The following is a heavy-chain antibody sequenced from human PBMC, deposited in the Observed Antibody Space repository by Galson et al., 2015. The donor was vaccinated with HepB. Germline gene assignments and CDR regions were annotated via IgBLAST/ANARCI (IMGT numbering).Heavy chain of an antibody. V-gene: IGHV3-66*01. CDR3: AVPYSSGWANDY. D-gene: IGHD6-19*01. CDR2: IYSGGST. J-gene: IGHJ4*02. CDR1: GFTVSSNY. Sequence: SLRLSCAASGFTVSSNYMSWVRQAPGKGLEWVSVIYSGGSTYYADSVKGRFTISRDNSKNTLYLQMNSLRAEDTAVYYSAVPYSSGWANDYWGQGTLVTVSS.